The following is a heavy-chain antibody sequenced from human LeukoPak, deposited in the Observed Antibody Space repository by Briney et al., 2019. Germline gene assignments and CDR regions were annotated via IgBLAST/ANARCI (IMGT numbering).Heavy chain of an antibody. V-gene: IGHV1-46*01. CDR1: GYTFTSNY. CDR2: ISPSGGST. Sequence: ASVKVSCKAFGYTFTSNYMHWVRQAPGQGPEWMGVISPSGGSTTYAQKFQGRVTLTRDMSTSTDYLELSSLRSEDTAVYYCATSRGYCSSTSCRDDYYFDYWGQGTLVTVSS. J-gene: IGHJ4*02. CDR3: ATSRGYCSSTSCRDDYYFDY. D-gene: IGHD2-2*01.